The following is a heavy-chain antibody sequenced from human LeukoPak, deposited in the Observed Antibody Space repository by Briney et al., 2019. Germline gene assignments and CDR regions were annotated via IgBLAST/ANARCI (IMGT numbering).Heavy chain of an antibody. D-gene: IGHD3-10*01. Sequence: ASVKVSCKASGYTFTSYYMHWVRQAPGQGLEWMGIINPSGGSTSYAQKFQGRVTMTRDTSTSTVYMELSSLRSEDTAVYYCARAYGSGSYYRPSAGGGYWGQGTLVTASS. CDR2: INPSGGST. V-gene: IGHV1-46*01. CDR3: ARAYGSGSYYRPSAGGGY. J-gene: IGHJ4*02. CDR1: GYTFTSYY.